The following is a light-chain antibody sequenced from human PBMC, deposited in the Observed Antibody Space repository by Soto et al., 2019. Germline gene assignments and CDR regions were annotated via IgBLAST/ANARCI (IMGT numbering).Light chain of an antibody. CDR2: EVN. CDR3: SSHGGNSPYV. Sequence: QSALTQPPSASGSPGQSVAISCTGTTSVIGGYDYVSWYQQHPGKAPKLMIYEVNKRPSGVPDRFSGSKSGNTASLTVSGLQAEDEADYYCSSHGGNSPYVFGTGTKLTVL. J-gene: IGLJ1*01. CDR1: TSVIGGYDY. V-gene: IGLV2-8*01.